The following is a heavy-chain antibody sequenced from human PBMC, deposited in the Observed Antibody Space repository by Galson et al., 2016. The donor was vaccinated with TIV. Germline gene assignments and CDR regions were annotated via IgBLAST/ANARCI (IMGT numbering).Heavy chain of an antibody. CDR3: ARHSGAVAGYDYGMDV. CDR1: GDSVSSNSAA. D-gene: IGHD6-19*01. V-gene: IGHV6-1*01. CDR2: TYCRSRCYY. J-gene: IGHJ6*02. Sequence: CAISGDSVSSNSAAWNWIRQSPSRGLERLGRTYCRSRCYYDYAVSVKSRITIESDTSKNQFSLRLSSVTAADTAVYYCARHSGAVAGYDYGMDVWGQGTTVTVSS.